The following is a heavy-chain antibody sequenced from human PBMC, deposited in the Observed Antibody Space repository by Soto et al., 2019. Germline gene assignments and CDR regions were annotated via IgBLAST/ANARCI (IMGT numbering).Heavy chain of an antibody. V-gene: IGHV4-59*08. CDR3: ARHNYGSGSTYFDY. D-gene: IGHD3-10*01. CDR1: GGSISSYY. J-gene: IGHJ4*02. Sequence: QVQLQESGPGLVKPSETLSLTCTVSGGSISSYYWSWIRQPPGKGLGWIGYIYYSGSTNYNPSLKSRVTISVDTSKTQFSLKLNSMTAADTAVYYCARHNYGSGSTYFDYWGQGTLVTVSS. CDR2: IYYSGST.